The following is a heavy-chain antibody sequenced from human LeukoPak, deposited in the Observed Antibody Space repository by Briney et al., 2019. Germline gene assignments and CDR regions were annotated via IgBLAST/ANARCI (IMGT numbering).Heavy chain of an antibody. J-gene: IGHJ3*02. CDR2: ISYDGSNK. Sequence: GGSLRLSCAASGFTFSSYAMHWVRQAPGKGLEWVAVISYDGSNKYYADSVKGRFTISRDNSKNTLYLQMNSLRAEDTAVYYCAKEPYNWNDVWDAFDIWGQGTMVTVSS. V-gene: IGHV3-30-3*01. CDR1: GFTFSSYA. CDR3: AKEPYNWNDVWDAFDI. D-gene: IGHD1-1*01.